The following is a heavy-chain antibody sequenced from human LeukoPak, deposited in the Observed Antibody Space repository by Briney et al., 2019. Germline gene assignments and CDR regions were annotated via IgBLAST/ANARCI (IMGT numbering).Heavy chain of an antibody. J-gene: IGHJ3*02. CDR1: GFTFSSYS. Sequence: GGSLRLSCAASGFTFSSYSMNWVRQAPGKGLEWVSSISSSSSYIYYADSVKGRFTISRDNAKNSLYLQMNSLRAEDTAVYYCAREDGGDIVVVVAATRAFDIWGQGAMVTVSS. V-gene: IGHV3-21*01. CDR2: ISSSSSYI. D-gene: IGHD2-15*01. CDR3: AREDGGDIVVVVAATRAFDI.